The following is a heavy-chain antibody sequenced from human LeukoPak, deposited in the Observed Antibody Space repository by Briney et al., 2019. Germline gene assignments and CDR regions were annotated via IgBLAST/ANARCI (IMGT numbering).Heavy chain of an antibody. D-gene: IGHD4/OR15-4a*01. V-gene: IGHV4-38-2*02. CDR1: GYSISSGYY. CDR2: IYHSGST. Sequence: SETLSLTCTVSGYSISSGYYWGWIRQPPGKGLEWIGSIYHSGSTYYNPSLKSRFTISVDTSKNQFSLRLSSVTAADTAVYYCARGGARGYYYYYMDVWGKGTTVTVSS. CDR3: ARGGARGYYYYYMDV. J-gene: IGHJ6*03.